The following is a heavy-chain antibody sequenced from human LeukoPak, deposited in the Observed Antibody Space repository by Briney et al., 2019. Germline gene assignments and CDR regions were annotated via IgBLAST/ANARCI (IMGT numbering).Heavy chain of an antibody. V-gene: IGHV1-18*01. CDR2: ISAYNGNT. Sequence: GASVKVSCKASGYTFTSYGISWVRQAPGQGLEWMGWISAYNGNTNYAQKLQGSVTMTTDTSTSTAYMELRSLRSDDTAVYYCAREYCSGGSCYEYYFDYWGQGTLVTVSS. D-gene: IGHD2-15*01. CDR3: AREYCSGGSCYEYYFDY. CDR1: GYTFTSYG. J-gene: IGHJ4*02.